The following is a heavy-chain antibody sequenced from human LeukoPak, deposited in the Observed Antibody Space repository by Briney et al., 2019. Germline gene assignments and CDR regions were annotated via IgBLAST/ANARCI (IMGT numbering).Heavy chain of an antibody. CDR1: RFSLSNAW. V-gene: IGHV3-15*01. D-gene: IGHD1-1*01. CDR3: ATGTGRSDFDY. CDR2: IRTKTEGGTT. Sequence: GGSLRLSCEASRFSLSNAWMSWVRQAPGKGLEWAGRIRTKTEGGTTDYAAPVKGRFTISRDDSKNTLYLQMNSLKTEDTAVYYCATGTGRSDFDYWGQGTLVTVSA. J-gene: IGHJ4*02.